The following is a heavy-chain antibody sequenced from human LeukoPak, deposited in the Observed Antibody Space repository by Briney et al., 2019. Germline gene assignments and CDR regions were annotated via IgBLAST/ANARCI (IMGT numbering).Heavy chain of an antibody. CDR2: IKPDESER. Sequence: PGGSLRLSCAASGFTFTDYWMTWVRQAPGKGLEWVANIKPDESERYYVDSVKGRFTISRDNSKNTLYLQVNSLRAEDTAVYYCAKDTCPFSGGSCPNWFDPWGQGTLVTVSS. CDR1: GFTFTDYW. J-gene: IGHJ5*02. D-gene: IGHD2-15*01. V-gene: IGHV3-7*01. CDR3: AKDTCPFSGGSCPNWFDP.